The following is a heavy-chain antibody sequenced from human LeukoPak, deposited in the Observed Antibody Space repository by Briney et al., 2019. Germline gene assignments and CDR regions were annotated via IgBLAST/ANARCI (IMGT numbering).Heavy chain of an antibody. CDR1: GFTFSSSA. D-gene: IGHD2-15*01. V-gene: IGHV3-23*01. CDR2: MSNNGGYT. CDR3: AKQLGYCSDGSCYFPY. J-gene: IGHJ1*01. Sequence: GGSLRLSCAASGFTFSSSAMSWVRQAPGKGLEWVSAMSNNGGYTYYADSVQGRFTISRDNSKSTLCLQMNSLRAEDTAVYYCAKQLGYCSDGSCYFPYWGQGTLVTVSS.